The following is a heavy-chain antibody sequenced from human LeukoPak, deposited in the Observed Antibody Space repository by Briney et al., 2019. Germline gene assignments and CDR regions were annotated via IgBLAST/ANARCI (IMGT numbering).Heavy chain of an antibody. V-gene: IGHV3-30*02. CDR1: GFTFSRYG. J-gene: IGHJ4*02. Sequence: GGSLRLSCAASGFTFSRYGMHWVRQAPGKGLEWVAFIRYDGSNQYYADSVKGRFTISRDNSKNTLYLQMNSLRAEDTAVYYCAKAWRGLLWFGENFDYWGQGTLVTVSS. CDR2: IRYDGSNQ. CDR3: AKAWRGLLWFGENFDY. D-gene: IGHD3-10*01.